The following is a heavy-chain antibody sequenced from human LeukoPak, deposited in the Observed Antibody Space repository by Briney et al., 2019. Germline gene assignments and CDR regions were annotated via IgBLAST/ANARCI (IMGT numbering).Heavy chain of an antibody. V-gene: IGHV3-74*01. CDR3: VRDSDAGFDY. J-gene: IGHJ4*02. CDR1: GFTLSRFW. CDR2: ASSHGSST. Sequence: GGTLRLSCAASGFTLSRFWMHWVRQAPGKGLVWVASASSHGSSTVYADSVKGRFNISRDNAKKTLYLQMKNLRAEDTAIYYCVRDSDAGFDYWGQGTLVTVSS.